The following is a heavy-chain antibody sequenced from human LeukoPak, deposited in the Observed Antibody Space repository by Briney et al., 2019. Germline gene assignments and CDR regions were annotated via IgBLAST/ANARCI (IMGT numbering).Heavy chain of an antibody. D-gene: IGHD3-3*02. CDR3: ARVRLADERAWAY. V-gene: IGHV1-2*02. J-gene: IGHJ4*02. CDR2: ITPKSGDT. Sequence: ASVKVSYKASGYTFNDFYIHWVRQAPGQGREYVGWITPKSGDTYSPQTFPGRVTMPRHASISTAYMELSSLRSDDTAVYFCARVRLADERAWAYWGQGTLVTVPS. CDR1: GYTFNDFY.